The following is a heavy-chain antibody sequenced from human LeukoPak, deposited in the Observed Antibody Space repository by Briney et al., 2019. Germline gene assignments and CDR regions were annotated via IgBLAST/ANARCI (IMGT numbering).Heavy chain of an antibody. V-gene: IGHV1-24*01. Sequence: GASVKVSCKVSGYTLTELSMHWVRQAPGKGLEWMGGFDPEDGETIYAQKFQGRVTMTEDTSTDTAYMELSSLRSEDTAVYYCATDRRGPLTIAVVFNYWGQGTLVTVSS. CDR1: GYTLTELS. CDR2: FDPEDGET. CDR3: ATDRRGPLTIAVVFNY. J-gene: IGHJ4*02. D-gene: IGHD6-19*01.